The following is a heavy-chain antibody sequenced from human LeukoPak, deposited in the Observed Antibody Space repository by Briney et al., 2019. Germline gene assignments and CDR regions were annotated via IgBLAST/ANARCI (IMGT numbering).Heavy chain of an antibody. Sequence: ASVKVSCKASGYAFSMYSKYTIHWVRQAPGQRPEWMGWINAGFGETRYRQKFQGRVTLSADTSANTVYMELSSLTSEDTAVYYCARDSDTTDWAWVYWGQGTLVTVSS. D-gene: IGHD3-9*01. V-gene: IGHV1-3*01. CDR3: ARDSDTTDWAWVY. CDR1: GYAFSMYSKYT. J-gene: IGHJ4*02. CDR2: INAGFGET.